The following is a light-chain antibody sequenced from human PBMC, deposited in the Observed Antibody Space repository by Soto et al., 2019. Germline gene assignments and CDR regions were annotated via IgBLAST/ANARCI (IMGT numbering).Light chain of an antibody. Sequence: DIVMTQSPESLAVSLGGRATIHCKSSQTVLFTSNNKNFLAWYQHKVGQPPKLLINWASIRESGVPDRFSGRGSGSDFSLTIRNLQAEDVAVYYCQQYYRGPPTFGQGTKVEI. CDR2: WAS. V-gene: IGKV4-1*01. CDR1: QTVLFTSNNKNF. CDR3: QQYYRGPPT. J-gene: IGKJ1*01.